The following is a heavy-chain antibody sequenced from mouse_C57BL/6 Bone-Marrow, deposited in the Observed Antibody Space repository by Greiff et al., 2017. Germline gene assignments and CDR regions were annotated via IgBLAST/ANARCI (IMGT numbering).Heavy chain of an antibody. CDR3: AGLLRFYWYFDV. D-gene: IGHD2-3*01. CDR1: GYTFTSYW. V-gene: IGHV1-52*01. J-gene: IGHJ1*03. CDR2: IDPSDSET. Sequence: QVQLQQPGAELVRPGSSVKLSCKASGYTFTSYWMHWVKQRPIQGLEWIGNIDPSDSETHYNQKFKDKATLTADKSSSTAYMELRSLTSEDSAVYFCAGLLRFYWYFDVWGTGTTVTVSS.